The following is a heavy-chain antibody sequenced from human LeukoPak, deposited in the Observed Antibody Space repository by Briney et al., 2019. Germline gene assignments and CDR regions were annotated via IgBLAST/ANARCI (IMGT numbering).Heavy chain of an antibody. V-gene: IGHV4-59*08. J-gene: IGHJ4*02. D-gene: IGHD5-12*01. CDR2: IYYSGST. CDR3: AKLGYSAGNYYFDY. Sequence: SETLSLTCTVSGGSISSYYWSWIRQPPGKGLEWIGYIYYSGSTNYNPSLKSRVTISVDTSKNQFSLKLSSVTAADTAVYYCAKLGYSAGNYYFDYWGQGSLVTVSS. CDR1: GGSISSYY.